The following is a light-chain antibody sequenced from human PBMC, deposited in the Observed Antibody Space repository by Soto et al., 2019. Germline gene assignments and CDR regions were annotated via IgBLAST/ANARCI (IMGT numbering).Light chain of an antibody. CDR1: TGAVTSAHY. CDR2: DTN. CDR3: LLSDSGARV. V-gene: IGLV7-46*01. Sequence: TVVTQESSLTVSPGGTVTLTCGSSTGAVTSAHYPYWFQQKPGQPPRTLIYDTNNKHSWTPARFSGSLLGGKAALTLSGAQSEDEAEYYCLLSDSGARVFGGGTKLTVL. J-gene: IGLJ3*02.